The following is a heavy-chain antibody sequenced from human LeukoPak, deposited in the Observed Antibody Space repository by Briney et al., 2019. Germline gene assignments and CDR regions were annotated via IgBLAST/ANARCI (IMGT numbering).Heavy chain of an antibody. D-gene: IGHD6-6*01. J-gene: IGHJ5*02. CDR3: ASSPRGSIAARPWFDP. V-gene: IGHV1-69*05. CDR1: GGTFSSYT. CDR2: LIPIFGTA. Sequence: SVKVSCKASGGTFSSYTISWVRQAPGQGLEWMGGLIPIFGTANYAQKFQGRVTITTDESTSTAYMELSSLRSEDTAVYYCASSPRGSIAARPWFDPWGQGTLVTVSS.